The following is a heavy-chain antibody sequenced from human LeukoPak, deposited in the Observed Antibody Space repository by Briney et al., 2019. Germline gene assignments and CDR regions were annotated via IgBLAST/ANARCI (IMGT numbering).Heavy chain of an antibody. J-gene: IGHJ1*01. CDR2: MNPNSGNT. CDR1: GYTFTSYD. Sequence: ASVKVSCKASGYTFTSYDINWVRQATGQGLEWMGWMNPNSGNTGYAQKFQGRVTMTRNTSISTAYMELSSLRSEDTAVYYCARDLRQWTVRVFQHWGQGTLVTVSS. CDR3: ARDLRQWTVRVFQH. D-gene: IGHD6-19*01. V-gene: IGHV1-8*01.